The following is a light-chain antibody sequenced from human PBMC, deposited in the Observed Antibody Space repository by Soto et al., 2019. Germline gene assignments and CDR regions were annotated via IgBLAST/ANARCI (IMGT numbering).Light chain of an antibody. V-gene: IGLV2-14*03. Sequence: QSVLTQPASVSGAPGQSITISCTGTSNDVGGYKYVSWYQQRPGTAPKLIMFEVNNRPSGVSDRFSGSRSANTASLTISGLQAQDEADYYCCSYAGSTTRVQFGGGTKVTVL. CDR3: CSYAGSTTRVQ. CDR1: SNDVGGYKY. CDR2: EVN. J-gene: IGLJ2*01.